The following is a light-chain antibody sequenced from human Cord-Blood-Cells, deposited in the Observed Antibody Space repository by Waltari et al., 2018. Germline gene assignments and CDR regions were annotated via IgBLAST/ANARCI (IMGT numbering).Light chain of an antibody. CDR1: ALPKTY. CDR3: YSTDSSGNHREV. V-gene: IGLV3-10*01. J-gene: IGLJ2*01. Sequence: SYELTQPPSVSVSPGQTARITCSGDALPKTYASWYQQKSGQAPVLVIYEDSKRPSGIPERFSGSSSGTMATLTISGAQVEDEADYYCYSTDSSGNHREVFGGGTKLTVL. CDR2: EDS.